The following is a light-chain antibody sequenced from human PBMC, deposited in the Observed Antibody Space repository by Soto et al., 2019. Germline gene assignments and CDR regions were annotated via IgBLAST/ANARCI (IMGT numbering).Light chain of an antibody. J-gene: IGKJ1*01. CDR1: QSVSSN. CDR2: GAS. V-gene: IGKV3-15*01. Sequence: ILMTQSPATLSVSPGERATLSCRASQSVSSNLAWYQQRPGQAPRLLIYGASTRATGIPARFSGSGSGTECTLTIRSLQSEDFAVYYCQQYNNWPLTFGQGTMVEIK. CDR3: QQYNNWPLT.